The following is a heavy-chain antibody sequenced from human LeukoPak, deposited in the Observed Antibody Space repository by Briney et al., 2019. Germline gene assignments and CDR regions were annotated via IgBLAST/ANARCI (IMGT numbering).Heavy chain of an antibody. J-gene: IGHJ3*02. V-gene: IGHV1-69*04. CDR1: GGTFSGYA. CDR2: IIPILGIA. D-gene: IGHD4-23*01. Sequence: SVKVSCKASGGTFSGYAISWVRQAPGQGLEWTGRIIPILGIAHYAQKFQGRVTITADKSTSTAYMELSSLRSEDTAVYYCARVVDYGGFDAFDIWGQGTMVTVSS. CDR3: ARVVDYGGFDAFDI.